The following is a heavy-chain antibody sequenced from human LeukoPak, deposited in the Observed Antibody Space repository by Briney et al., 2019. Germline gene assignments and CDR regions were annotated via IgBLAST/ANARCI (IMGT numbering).Heavy chain of an antibody. Sequence: SETLSLTCAVYGGSFSGYYWSWIRQPPGKGLEWIGEINHSGSTNYNPSLKSRVTISVDTSKNQFSLKLSSVTAADTAVYYCARGLGNYGSGSDYWGQGTLVTVSS. CDR1: GGSFSGYY. D-gene: IGHD3-10*01. V-gene: IGHV4-34*01. CDR2: INHSGST. CDR3: ARGLGNYGSGSDY. J-gene: IGHJ4*02.